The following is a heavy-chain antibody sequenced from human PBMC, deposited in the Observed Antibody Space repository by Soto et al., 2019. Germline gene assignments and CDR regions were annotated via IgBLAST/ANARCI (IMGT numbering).Heavy chain of an antibody. CDR2: ISYDGSSK. V-gene: IGHV3-30-3*01. D-gene: IGHD3-16*01. J-gene: IGHJ4*02. CDR3: ARDGGNSVLDY. Sequence: GGSLRLSCAASGFTFSGYGIHWVRQAPGKGLEWVALISYDGSSKYYADSVKGRFTISRDNSKDTLYLQMNSLRVEDTAVYFCARDGGNSVLDYWGQGTLVTVSS. CDR1: GFTFSGYG.